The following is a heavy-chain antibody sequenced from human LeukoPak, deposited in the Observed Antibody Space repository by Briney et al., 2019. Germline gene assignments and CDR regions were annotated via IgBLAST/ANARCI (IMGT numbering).Heavy chain of an antibody. V-gene: IGHV3-74*01. CDR1: GFTFSSFR. CDR3: ARTHYGGAYGDY. D-gene: IGHD4/OR15-4a*01. Sequence: TGGSLRLSCAASGFTFSSFRMHWVRQAPGKGPVWISRINSDGITTTYADSVEGRFTISRDNAKNTLYLQMNSLRGEDTAVYYCARTHYGGAYGDYWGQGTLVTVSS. J-gene: IGHJ4*02. CDR2: INSDGITT.